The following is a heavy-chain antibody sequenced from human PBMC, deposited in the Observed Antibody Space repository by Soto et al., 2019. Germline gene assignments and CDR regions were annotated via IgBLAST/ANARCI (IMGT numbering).Heavy chain of an antibody. V-gene: IGHV4-59*01. J-gene: IGHJ2*01. CDR3: ARVHVDYWYFYL. CDR2: IYYSGST. Sequence: QVQLQESGPGLVKPSETLSLTCTVSGGSISSYYWSWIRQPPGKGLEWIGYIYYSGSTNHNPSLKSRGTISVDTSKNQFYLKLSSVTAADTAVYYCARVHVDYWYFYLWGLGTLVTVSS. CDR1: GGSISSYY.